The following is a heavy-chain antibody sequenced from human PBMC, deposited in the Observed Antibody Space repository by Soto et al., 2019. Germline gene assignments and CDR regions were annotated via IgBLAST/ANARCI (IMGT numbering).Heavy chain of an antibody. CDR3: ARVGFGELMGEEY. D-gene: IGHD3-10*01. Sequence: QVQLQESGPGLVKPSQTLSLTCTVSGGSISSGDYYWSWIRQPPGKGLEWIGYIYYSGSTYYNPSLKSRVTISVDTSKNQFSLKLSSVTAADMAVYYCARVGFGELMGEEYWGQGTLVTVSS. V-gene: IGHV4-30-4*01. CDR1: GGSISSGDYY. J-gene: IGHJ4*02. CDR2: IYYSGST.